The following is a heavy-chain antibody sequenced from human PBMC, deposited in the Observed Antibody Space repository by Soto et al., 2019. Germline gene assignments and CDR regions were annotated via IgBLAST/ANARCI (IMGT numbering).Heavy chain of an antibody. V-gene: IGHV3-15*01. D-gene: IGHD5-18*01. Sequence: GGSLRLSCAASGFPFSRAWMSLVSRAPGKGLEWVGRIKSKADGGTIDYATPVKDRFTISRDDSTTTLYLQMNSLKTEDTAVYYCTRIQAGYYYGIDVWGQGTTVTVSS. CDR1: GFPFSRAW. J-gene: IGHJ6*02. CDR3: TRIQAGYYYGIDV. CDR2: IKSKADGGTI.